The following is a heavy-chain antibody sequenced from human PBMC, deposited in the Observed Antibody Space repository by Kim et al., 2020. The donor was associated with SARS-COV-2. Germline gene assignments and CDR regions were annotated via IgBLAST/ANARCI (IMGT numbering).Heavy chain of an antibody. J-gene: IGHJ3*02. CDR3: ARELHYGDYPRPFDI. CDR2: IIPIFGTA. Sequence: SVKVSCKASGGTFSSYAISWVRQAPGQGLEWMGGIIPIFGTANYAQKFQGRVTITADESTSTAYMALSSLRSEDTAVYYCARELHYGDYPRPFDIWGQGTMVTVSS. V-gene: IGHV1-69*13. D-gene: IGHD4-17*01. CDR1: GGTFSSYA.